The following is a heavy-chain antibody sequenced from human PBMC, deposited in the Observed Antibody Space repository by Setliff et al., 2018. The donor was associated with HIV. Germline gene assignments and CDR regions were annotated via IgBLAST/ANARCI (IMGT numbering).Heavy chain of an antibody. CDR2: FDPEDGEK. J-gene: IGHJ4*02. Sequence: SGPTLVNPPGLSEGLCKVSGYTLAEISMHWVRQAPGKGLEWMGGFDPEDGEKVYAQRFQGTVTMTEDTSTDTAYMELTSLTSEDTAVYYCATITFYYDSSGSQSKKSYFFDYWGQGTLVTVS. CDR3: ATITFYYDSSGSQSKKSYFFDY. D-gene: IGHD3-22*01. CDR1: GYTLAEIS. V-gene: IGHV1-24*01.